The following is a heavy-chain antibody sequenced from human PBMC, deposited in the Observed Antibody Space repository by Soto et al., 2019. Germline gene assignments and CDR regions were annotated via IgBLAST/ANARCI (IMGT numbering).Heavy chain of an antibody. D-gene: IGHD3-9*01. CDR3: AKMVRYFDWLSDLDY. CDR1: GFTFGSYA. V-gene: IGHV3-23*01. J-gene: IGHJ4*02. CDR2: IFSAGDST. Sequence: GGSLRLSCAASGFTFGSYAMSWVRQAPGKGLEWVSTIFSAGDSTHYADSVKGRFTISRDNSKDTLFLQMNSLRAEDTAVYYCAKMVRYFDWLSDLDYWGQGTPVTVSS.